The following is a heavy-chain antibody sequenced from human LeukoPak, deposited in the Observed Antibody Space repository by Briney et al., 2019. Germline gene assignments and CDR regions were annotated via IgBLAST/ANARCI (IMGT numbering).Heavy chain of an antibody. CDR1: VYTFTGYS. CDR3: ARALSAGDPDFDY. Sequence: ASVKVSCTASVYTFTGYSMHWVRHAPVQGLEWMRIINPSGGSTSYAKKSQGRVTVTRDMSTSTVYMELSSLRSEDTAVYFCARALSAGDPDFDYWGQGTLVTVSS. D-gene: IGHD4-17*01. V-gene: IGHV1-46*01. CDR2: INPSGGST. J-gene: IGHJ4*02.